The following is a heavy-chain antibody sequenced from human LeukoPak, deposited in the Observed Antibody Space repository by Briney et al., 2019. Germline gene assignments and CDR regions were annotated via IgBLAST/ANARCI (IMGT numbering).Heavy chain of an antibody. Sequence: GGSLRLSCAGSGYSFDEYAMHWVRQAPGKGLEWVSGINWKSDKIGYADSVKGRFTISRDNSKNSLYLQMNSLRVEDTALYYCAKDRYCTSSSCPIDYWGQGTLVTVSS. CDR2: INWKSDKI. D-gene: IGHD2-2*01. V-gene: IGHV3-9*01. CDR3: AKDRYCTSSSCPIDY. J-gene: IGHJ4*02. CDR1: GYSFDEYA.